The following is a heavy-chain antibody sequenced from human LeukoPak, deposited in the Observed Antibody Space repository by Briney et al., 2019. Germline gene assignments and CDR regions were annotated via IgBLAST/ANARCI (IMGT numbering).Heavy chain of an antibody. CDR1: GFTFSSYG. V-gene: IGHV3-23*01. CDR3: ARRLDC. Sequence: GGTLRLSCAASGFTFSSYGMSWVRQAPGKGLEWVSAISGSGGSTYYADSVKGRFTISRDNAKNSLYLQMSSLRAEDTAVYYCARRLDCWGQGTLVTVSS. J-gene: IGHJ4*02. D-gene: IGHD1-1*01. CDR2: ISGSGGST.